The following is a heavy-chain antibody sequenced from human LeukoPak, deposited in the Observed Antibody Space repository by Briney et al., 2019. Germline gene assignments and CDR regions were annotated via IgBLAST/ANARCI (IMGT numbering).Heavy chain of an antibody. CDR3: ARYSGYCSGGSCLGY. J-gene: IGHJ4*02. D-gene: IGHD2-15*01. CDR2: ISSSSYI. CDR1: GFTFSSYS. Sequence: GGSLRLSCAASGFTFSSYSMNWVRQAPGKGLEWVSSISSSSYIYYADSVKGRFTISRDNAKNSLYLQMNSLRAEDTAVYYCARYSGYCSGGSCLGYWGQGTLVTVSS. V-gene: IGHV3-21*01.